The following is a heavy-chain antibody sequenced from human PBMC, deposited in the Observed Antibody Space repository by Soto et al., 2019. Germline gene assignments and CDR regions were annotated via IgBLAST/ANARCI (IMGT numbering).Heavy chain of an antibody. D-gene: IGHD3-22*01. V-gene: IGHV1-58*02. Sequence: GASVKVSCKASGYTFTSYDINWVRQARGQRLEWIGWIDVGRGSRNYAQKFQERVTITRDMSTSTAYMELSSLRSEDTAVYYCAAGRDSSGYSYWGQGTLVTVSS. CDR3: AAGRDSSGYSY. CDR1: GYTFTSYD. J-gene: IGHJ4*02. CDR2: IDVGRGSR.